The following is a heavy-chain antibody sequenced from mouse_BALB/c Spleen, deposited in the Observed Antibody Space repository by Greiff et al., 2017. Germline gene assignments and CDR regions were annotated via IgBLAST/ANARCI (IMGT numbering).Heavy chain of an antibody. D-gene: IGHD1-1*01. CDR2: IWGDGTT. CDR3: ARYKVVAHYYAMDY. V-gene: IGHV2-6-7*01. CDR1: GFSLTGYG. Sequence: QVQLQQSGPGLVAPSQSLSITCTVSGFSLTGYGINWVRQPPGKGLEWLGMIWGDGTTDYNSALKSRLSISKDNSKSQVFLKMNSLQTDDTARYYCARYKVVAHYYAMDYWGQGTSVTVSS. J-gene: IGHJ4*01.